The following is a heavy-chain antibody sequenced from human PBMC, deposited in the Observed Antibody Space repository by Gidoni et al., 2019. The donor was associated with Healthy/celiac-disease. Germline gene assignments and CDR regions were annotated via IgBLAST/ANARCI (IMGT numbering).Heavy chain of an antibody. J-gene: IGHJ6*02. CDR3: ARGQRFGAYGMDV. Sequence: QVQLQESGPGLVKHSQTLSLTCTVSGGSISSGGSYWSWIRQTPGKGMEWIGYISYSGSTYYNPSLKSRVTISVDTSKNQFALKLSSVTAADTAVYYWARGQRFGAYGMDVWGQGTTVTVSS. CDR2: ISYSGST. CDR1: GGSISSGGSY. V-gene: IGHV4-31*03. D-gene: IGHD3-10*01.